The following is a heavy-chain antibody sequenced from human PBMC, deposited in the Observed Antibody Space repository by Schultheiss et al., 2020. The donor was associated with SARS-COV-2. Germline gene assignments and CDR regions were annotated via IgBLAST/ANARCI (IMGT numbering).Heavy chain of an antibody. CDR2: IYYSGST. Sequence: SETLSLTCTVSGGSISSYYWSWIRQPPGKGLEWIGSIYYSGSTYYNPSLKSRVTISVDTSKNQFSLKLSSVTAADTAVYYCARTWLLHWFDPWGQGTLVTVSS. V-gene: IGHV4-39*01. CDR3: ARTWLLHWFDP. J-gene: IGHJ5*02. CDR1: GGSISSYY. D-gene: IGHD3-22*01.